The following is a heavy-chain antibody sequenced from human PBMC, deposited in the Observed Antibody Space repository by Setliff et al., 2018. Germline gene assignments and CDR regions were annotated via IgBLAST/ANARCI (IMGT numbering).Heavy chain of an antibody. Sequence: GGSLRLSCAASGFTFSRYWMSWARQAPGKGLEWVANIKQDGSEKYYVDSVKGRFTISRDNSKNTLYLQMNSLKTEDTAVYYCARLGPHCSSTSCYLVLRSYFDYWGQGTLVTVSS. CDR3: ARLGPHCSSTSCYLVLRSYFDY. J-gene: IGHJ4*02. V-gene: IGHV3-7*03. CDR1: GFTFSRYW. D-gene: IGHD2-2*01. CDR2: IKQDGSEK.